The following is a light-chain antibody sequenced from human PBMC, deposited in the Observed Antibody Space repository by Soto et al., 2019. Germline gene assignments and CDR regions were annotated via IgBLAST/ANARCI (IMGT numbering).Light chain of an antibody. CDR2: EVF. Sequence: HSALTQPASVSGSPGQSITISCTGTGSDVGAYSYVSWYQHHPGKAPKLIIYEVFNRPSGVSDRFSGSKSGNTASLTISGLQAEDEADYYCLSYTGSDTLGGFGTGTKLTVL. CDR1: GSDVGAYSY. J-gene: IGLJ1*01. V-gene: IGLV2-14*01. CDR3: LSYTGSDTLGG.